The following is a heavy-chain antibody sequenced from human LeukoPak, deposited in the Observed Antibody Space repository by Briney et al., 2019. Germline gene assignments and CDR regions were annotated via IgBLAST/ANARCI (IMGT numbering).Heavy chain of an antibody. D-gene: IGHD3-22*01. CDR2: LNSSSGDI. Sequence: PGGALRLSFAASGFRFNTYSMNWVRQAPGKGPEWVSSLNSSSGDIYYGDSVKGRFTISRDNAKNSLYLQMNSLRVEDTAVYFCTVDTDYFEGLGFPRPALNDYWGQGTLVTVSS. V-gene: IGHV3-21*01. CDR1: GFRFNTYS. CDR3: TVDTDYFEGLGFPRPALNDY. J-gene: IGHJ4*02.